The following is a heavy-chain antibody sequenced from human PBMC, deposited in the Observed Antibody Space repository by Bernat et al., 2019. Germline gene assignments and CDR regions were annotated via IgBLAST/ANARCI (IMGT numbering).Heavy chain of an antibody. J-gene: IGHJ3*02. CDR1: GFTFSNYW. Sequence: EVQLVESGGGLVQPGGSLRLSCAASGFTFSNYWMSWVRQAPGKGLEWVANIKEDGSDIYYVDSVKGRFIISRDNARNSLFLQMNSLGAEDTAGYYCARDPGSGVVVAMTNAFDIWGQGTMVTVSS. CDR2: IKEDGSDI. CDR3: ARDPGSGVVVAMTNAFDI. D-gene: IGHD3-22*01. V-gene: IGHV3-7*04.